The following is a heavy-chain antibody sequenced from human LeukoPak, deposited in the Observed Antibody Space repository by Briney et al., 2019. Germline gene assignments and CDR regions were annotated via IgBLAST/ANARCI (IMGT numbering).Heavy chain of an antibody. J-gene: IGHJ4*02. CDR1: GGTFSSYA. V-gene: IGHV1-69*13. CDR2: IIPIFGTA. CDR3: ARDRLYCYDSSGLEPFDY. D-gene: IGHD3-22*01. Sequence: SVKVSCKASGGTFSSYAISWVRQAPGQGLEWMGGIIPIFGTANYAQKFQGRVTITADESTSTAYMELSSLRSEDTAVYYCARDRLYCYDSSGLEPFDYWGQGTLVTVSS.